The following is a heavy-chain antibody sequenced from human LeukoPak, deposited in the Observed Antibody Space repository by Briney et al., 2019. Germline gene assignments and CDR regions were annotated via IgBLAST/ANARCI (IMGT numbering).Heavy chain of an antibody. V-gene: IGHV1-69*05. CDR1: GGTFSSYA. D-gene: IGHD3-10*01. Sequence: GASVKVSCEASGGTFSSYAISWVRQAPGQGLEWMGRIIPIFGTANYAQKFQGRVTITTDESTSTAYMELSSLRSEDTAVYYCARAFGGGASEYYFDYWGQGTLVTVSS. CDR3: ARAFGGGASEYYFDY. CDR2: IIPIFGTA. J-gene: IGHJ4*02.